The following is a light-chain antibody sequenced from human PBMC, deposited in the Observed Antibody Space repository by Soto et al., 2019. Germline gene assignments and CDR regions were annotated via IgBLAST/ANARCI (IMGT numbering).Light chain of an antibody. J-gene: IGLJ1*01. CDR3: NSYTGSSTYV. CDR2: EVS. V-gene: IGLV2-18*02. CDR1: SSDVGSYNR. Sequence: QSALTQPPSVSGSPGQSVAISCTGTSSDVGSYNRVSWYQQPPGAAPKLMIYEVSNRPSGVPDRFSGSKSGNTASLTISVLQAEYEADDYCNSYTGSSTYVFGTGTKLTVL.